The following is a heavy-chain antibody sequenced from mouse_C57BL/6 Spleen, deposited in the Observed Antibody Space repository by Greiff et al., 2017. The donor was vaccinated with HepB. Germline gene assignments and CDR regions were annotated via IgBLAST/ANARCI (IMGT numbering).Heavy chain of an antibody. CDR1: GYAFSSSW. J-gene: IGHJ2*01. V-gene: IGHV1-82*01. CDR2: IYPGDGDT. Sequence: VQLQQSGPELVKPGASVKISCKASGYAFSSSWMNWVKQRPGKGLEWIGRIYPGDGDTNYNGKFKGKATLTADKSSSTAYMQRSSLTSEDSAVYFCTREGVFYGSSSYFDYWGQGTTLTVSS. D-gene: IGHD1-1*01. CDR3: TREGVFYGSSSYFDY.